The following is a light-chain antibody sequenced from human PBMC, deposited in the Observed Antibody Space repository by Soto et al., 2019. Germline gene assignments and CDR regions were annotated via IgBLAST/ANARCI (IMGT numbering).Light chain of an antibody. Sequence: SYELTQPSSMSVSPGQTARITCSGDLLAKKDARWFQQKPGQAPVLVIYNDRQRPSGITERISGSRSGTTVTLTIRGAQPEDEADYYCFSAADNNVILGGGTKRTVL. CDR3: FSAADNNVI. J-gene: IGLJ2*01. CDR1: LLAKKD. CDR2: NDR. V-gene: IGLV3-27*01.